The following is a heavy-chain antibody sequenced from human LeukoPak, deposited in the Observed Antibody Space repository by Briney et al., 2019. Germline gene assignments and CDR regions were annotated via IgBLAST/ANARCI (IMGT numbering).Heavy chain of an antibody. Sequence: ASVKFSCKASGYTFTDYYMHCVRQAPGQGLEWMGWINPNSGGTNYAQNFQGRVTMTRDTSISTAYMELSRLRSDDTAVYYCASGSYDFWSGYDWGQGTLVTVSS. CDR3: ASGSYDFWSGYD. V-gene: IGHV1-2*02. CDR1: GYTFTDYY. J-gene: IGHJ4*02. D-gene: IGHD3-3*01. CDR2: INPNSGGT.